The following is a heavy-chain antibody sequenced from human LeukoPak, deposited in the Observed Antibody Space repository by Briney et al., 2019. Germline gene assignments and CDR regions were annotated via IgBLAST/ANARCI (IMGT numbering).Heavy chain of an antibody. CDR1: GYTFTSYE. CDR3: ARGVVAAAGNNWFDP. CDR2: MNPNSGNT. D-gene: IGHD6-13*01. V-gene: IGHV1-8*01. Sequence: ASAKVSCKASGYTFTSYEINWVRQATGQGLEWMGGMNPNSGNTGYAQKFQGRVTMTRNTSISTAYMELSSLRSEDTAVYYCARGVVAAAGNNWFDPWGQGTLVTVSS. J-gene: IGHJ5*02.